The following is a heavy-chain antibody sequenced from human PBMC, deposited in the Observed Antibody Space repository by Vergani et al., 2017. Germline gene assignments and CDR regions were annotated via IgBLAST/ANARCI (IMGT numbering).Heavy chain of an antibody. CDR3: ARVXGCDSSGSKYFDD. Sequence: EVQLVQSGAEVKKPGESLNISCQISGYSFTNYWIGWVRQMPGKGLEWMGIIHPADSDTRYSPSFQGQVTISVDKSISTAYLQRSSLRASDSAMYYCARVXGCDSSGSKYFDDWGEGTLVTVSS. J-gene: IGHJ4*02. CDR2: IHPADSDT. V-gene: IGHV5-51*01. CDR1: GYSFTNYW. D-gene: IGHD3-22*01.